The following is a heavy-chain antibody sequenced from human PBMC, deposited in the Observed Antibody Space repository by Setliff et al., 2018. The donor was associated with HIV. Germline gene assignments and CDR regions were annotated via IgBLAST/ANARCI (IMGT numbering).Heavy chain of an antibody. CDR1: GVSISNYY. CDR2: IYTSGNT. V-gene: IGHV4-4*07. Sequence: SETLSLTCTVSGVSISNYYWSWIRQPAGKGLEWIGRIYTSGNTNYNPSLKSRVTISIDTSKNQSSWKLSSVTAADTAVYYFARLDCSSSSGFVDYWGQGTLVTVSS. J-gene: IGHJ4*02. CDR3: ARLDCSSSSGFVDY. D-gene: IGHD2-2*01.